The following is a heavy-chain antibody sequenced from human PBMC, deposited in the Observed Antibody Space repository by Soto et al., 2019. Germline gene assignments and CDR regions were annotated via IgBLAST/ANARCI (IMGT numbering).Heavy chain of an antibody. Sequence: QVHLQQWGAGLLKPSETLSLTCGVYGGSLRGSYWSWIRQPPGKALEWLGKVTHSGSTTFNPSLKSRVSVSVHTSDNHFSLKLTSVTAADTAVYYCARGHIPVYGPVPDYFDSWGQGTLVTVSS. V-gene: IGHV4-34*02. D-gene: IGHD2-21*01. CDR2: VTHSGST. J-gene: IGHJ4*02. CDR1: GGSLRGSY. CDR3: ARGHIPVYGPVPDYFDS.